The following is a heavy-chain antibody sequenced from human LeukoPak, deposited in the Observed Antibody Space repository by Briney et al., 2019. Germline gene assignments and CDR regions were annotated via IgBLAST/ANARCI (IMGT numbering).Heavy chain of an antibody. CDR1: GFTLSTYC. CDR3: AREGGAYVPDY. J-gene: IGHJ4*02. V-gene: IGHV3-48*01. D-gene: IGHD5-12*01. CDR2: ISSSTI. Sequence: GSLKLSCAASGFTLSTYCMNRVRQAPGEGLEWVSYISSSTIYYADSVKGRFTISRDNAKNSLYLQMNSLRAEDTAVYYCAREGGAYVPDYWGQGILVTVSS.